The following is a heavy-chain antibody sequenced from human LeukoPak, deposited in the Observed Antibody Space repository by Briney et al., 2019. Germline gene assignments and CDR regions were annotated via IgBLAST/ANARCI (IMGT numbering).Heavy chain of an antibody. D-gene: IGHD2-21*01. V-gene: IGHV4-30-2*01. CDR2: IYHSGST. J-gene: IGHJ6*02. CDR3: ASCGGDCYYGMDV. Sequence: PSQTLSLTCAVSGGSISSGGYSWSWIRQPPEKGLEWIGYIYHSGSTYYNPSLKSRVTISVDRSKNQFSLKLSSVTAADTAVYYCASCGGDCYYGMDVWGQGTTVTVSS. CDR1: GGSISSGGYS.